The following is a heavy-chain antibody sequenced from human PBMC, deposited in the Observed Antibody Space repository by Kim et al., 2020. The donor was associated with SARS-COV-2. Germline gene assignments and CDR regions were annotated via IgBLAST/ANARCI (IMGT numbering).Heavy chain of an antibody. D-gene: IGHD3-22*01. V-gene: IGHV3-21*01. Sequence: GGSLRLSCAASGFTFSSYSMNWVRQAPGKGLEWVSSISSSSSYIYYADSVKGRFTISRDNAKNSLYLQMNSLRAEDTAVYYCARDSNYYVSSGYYFSRFDYWGQGTLVTVSS. CDR2: ISSSSSYI. J-gene: IGHJ4*02. CDR1: GFTFSSYS. CDR3: ARDSNYYVSSGYYFSRFDY.